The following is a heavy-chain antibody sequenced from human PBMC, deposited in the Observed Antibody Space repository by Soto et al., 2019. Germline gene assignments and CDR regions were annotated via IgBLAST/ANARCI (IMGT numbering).Heavy chain of an antibody. J-gene: IGHJ4*02. D-gene: IGHD2-2*01. CDR2: IYYSGST. CDR3: ERGMDQLPFDY. CDR1: GGSISSGDYY. V-gene: IGHV4-30-4*01. Sequence: SETLSLTCTVSGGSISSGDYYWSWIRQPPGKGLEWIGYIYYSGSTYYNPSLKSRVTISVDTSKNQFSLKLSSVTAADTAVYYCERGMDQLPFDYCGQGPLVTVYS.